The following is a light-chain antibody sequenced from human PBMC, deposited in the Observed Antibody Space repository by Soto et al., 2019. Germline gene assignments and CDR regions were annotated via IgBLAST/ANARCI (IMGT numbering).Light chain of an antibody. Sequence: DIQMTQSPSSLSASVGDRVTITCRASQSISSYLNWYQQKPGKAPKLLIYAASSLQSGVPSRFSGSGSGTEFTLTIRSLQPDDFATYYCKHYNSYPITFGQGTRLEIK. V-gene: IGKV1-39*01. CDR3: KHYNSYPIT. CDR2: AAS. J-gene: IGKJ5*01. CDR1: QSISSY.